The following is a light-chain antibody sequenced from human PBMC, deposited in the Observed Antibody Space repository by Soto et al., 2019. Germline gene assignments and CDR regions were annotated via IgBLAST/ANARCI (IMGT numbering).Light chain of an antibody. CDR3: QQYNSYWT. J-gene: IGKJ1*01. V-gene: IGKV1-5*01. CDR2: DAS. CDR1: QSISVS. Sequence: IQMTQSPSTLSSCVGDTFTITCRASQSISVSLAWYQQKPGKAPNLLIYDASSLESGVPSRFSGSGSGTEFTLTISSLQPDDFATYYCQQYNSYWTFGQGTKVDI.